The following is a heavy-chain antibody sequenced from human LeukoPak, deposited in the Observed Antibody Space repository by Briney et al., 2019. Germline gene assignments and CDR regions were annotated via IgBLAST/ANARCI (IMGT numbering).Heavy chain of an antibody. D-gene: IGHD1-26*01. J-gene: IGHJ4*02. CDR2: ISGSGGST. CDR1: GFIVSSNY. Sequence: GGSLRLSCSASGFIVSSNYMSWVRQAPGKGLEWVSAISGSGGSTYYTDSVKGRFTISRDNSKNTLYLQMNSLRAEDTAVYYCAKVWASGSYPWYFDYWGQGTLVTVSS. CDR3: AKVWASGSYPWYFDY. V-gene: IGHV3-23*01.